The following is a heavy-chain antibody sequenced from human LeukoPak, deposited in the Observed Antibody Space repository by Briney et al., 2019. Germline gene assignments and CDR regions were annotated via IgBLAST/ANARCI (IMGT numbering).Heavy chain of an antibody. CDR3: ARVATWFDP. J-gene: IGHJ5*02. V-gene: IGHV4-39*07. CDR2: IYYSGST. CDR1: GGSISSSSYY. Sequence: SETLSLTCTVSGGSISSSSYYWGWIRQPPGKGLEWIGSIYYSGSTYYNPSLKSRVTISVDTSKNQFSLKLSSVTAADTAVYYCARVATWFDPWGQGTLVTVSS.